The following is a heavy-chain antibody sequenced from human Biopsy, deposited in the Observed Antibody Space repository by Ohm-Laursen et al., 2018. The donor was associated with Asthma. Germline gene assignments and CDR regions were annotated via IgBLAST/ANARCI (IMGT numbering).Heavy chain of an antibody. D-gene: IGHD6-6*01. CDR2: IIPIFGTA. J-gene: IGHJ4*02. CDR3: ARERIAARQRRYYFDY. Sequence: SVKVSCKVSGGTFSSYAISWVRQAPGQGLEWMGGIIPIFGTANYAQKFQGRVTITADESTSTAYMELSSLRSEDTAVYYCARERIAARQRRYYFDYWGQGTLVTVFS. CDR1: GGTFSSYA. V-gene: IGHV1-69*13.